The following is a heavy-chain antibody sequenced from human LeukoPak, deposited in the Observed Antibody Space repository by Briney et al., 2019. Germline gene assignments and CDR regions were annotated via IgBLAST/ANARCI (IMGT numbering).Heavy chain of an antibody. Sequence: PSETLSLTCAVYGGSFSGYYWSWIRQPPGKGLEWIGEINHSGSTNYNPSLKSRVTISVDTSKNQFSLKLSSVTAADTAVYYCARGFVPDWSFGRGNWFDPWGQGTLVTVSS. D-gene: IGHD3-9*01. V-gene: IGHV4-34*01. CDR1: GGSFSGYY. CDR3: ARGFVPDWSFGRGNWFDP. CDR2: INHSGST. J-gene: IGHJ5*02.